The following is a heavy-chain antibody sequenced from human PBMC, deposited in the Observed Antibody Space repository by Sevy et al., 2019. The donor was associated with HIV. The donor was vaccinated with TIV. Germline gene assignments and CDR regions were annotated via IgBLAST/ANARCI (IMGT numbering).Heavy chain of an antibody. J-gene: IGHJ4*02. CDR2: VDPSAGNT. CDR1: GDTFTNNY. CDR3: VRADPXQHFDS. Sequence: ASVKVSCKASGDTFTNNYIHWVRQAPGQGLEWMGMVDPSAGNTTYAQKFQGRVTMTRDTSTSILYMDLSSLRSEDTAVYYCVRADPXQHFDSWGQGTLVTVSS. V-gene: IGHV1-46*01.